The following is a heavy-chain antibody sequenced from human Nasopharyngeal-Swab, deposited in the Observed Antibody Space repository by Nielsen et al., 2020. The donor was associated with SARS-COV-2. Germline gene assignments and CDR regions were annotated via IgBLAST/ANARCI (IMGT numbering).Heavy chain of an antibody. D-gene: IGHD6-13*01. CDR1: GYTFTSYA. V-gene: IGHV1-3*01. J-gene: IGHJ4*02. CDR2: INAGNGNT. Sequence: SVKVSCKASGYTFTSYAMHLVRQAPGQRLEWMGWINAGNGNTKYSQKFQGRVTITRDTSASTAYMELSSLRSEDTAVYYCASPARGYSSSWYEFDYWGQGTLVTVSS. CDR3: ASPARGYSSSWYEFDY.